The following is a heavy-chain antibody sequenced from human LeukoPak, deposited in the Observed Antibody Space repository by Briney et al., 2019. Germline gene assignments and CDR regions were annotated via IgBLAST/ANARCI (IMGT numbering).Heavy chain of an antibody. D-gene: IGHD4-17*01. CDR1: GFTFNSYS. V-gene: IGHV3-23*01. CDR3: AKDPSVYYGDYIIR. CDR2: FSVSDKTT. Sequence: HSGGSLRLSCAASGFTFNSYSMSWVRQAPGKGLEWVSGFSVSDKTTYYADSVKGRFTISRDNSKNTLYLQINSLRAEDTAVYYCAKDPSVYYGDYIIRWGQGTLVIVSS. J-gene: IGHJ4*02.